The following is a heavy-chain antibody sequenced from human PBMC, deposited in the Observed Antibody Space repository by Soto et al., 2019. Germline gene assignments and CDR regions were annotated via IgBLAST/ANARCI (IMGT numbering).Heavy chain of an antibody. V-gene: IGHV1-24*01. CDR2: FDPEDGET. D-gene: IGHD1-26*01. CDR3: ATSREVQNWFDP. Sequence: ASVKVSCKASGYTFTSYAMHWVRQAPGKGLEWMGGFDPEDGETIYAQKFQGRVTMTEDTSTDTAYMELSSLRSEDTAVYYCATSREVQNWFDPWGQGTLVTVSS. J-gene: IGHJ5*02. CDR1: GYTFTSYA.